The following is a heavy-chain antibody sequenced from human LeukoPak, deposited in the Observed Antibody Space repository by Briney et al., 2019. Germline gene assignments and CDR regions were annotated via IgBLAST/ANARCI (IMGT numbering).Heavy chain of an antibody. D-gene: IGHD3-3*01. CDR1: GFTFSRYW. CDR3: ARLGDDFWSGYAYAFDV. CDR2: INSDGSST. J-gene: IGHJ3*01. V-gene: IGHV3-74*01. Sequence: PGGSLRLSCAASGFTFSRYWMHWVRQAPGKGLVWVSRINSDGSSTSYADSVKGRFTISRDNAKNTLYLQLNSLRAEDTAVYYCARLGDDFWSGYAYAFDVWGQGTMVTVSS.